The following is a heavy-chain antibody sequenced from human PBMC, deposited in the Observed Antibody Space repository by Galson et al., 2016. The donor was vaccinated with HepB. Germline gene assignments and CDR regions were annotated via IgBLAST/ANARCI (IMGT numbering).Heavy chain of an antibody. J-gene: IGHJ4*02. D-gene: IGHD1-14*01. CDR1: RFNFDNYA. CDR3: RPLPNRNDFDL. CDR2: LTAVAGRT. Sequence: SLRLSCAASRFNFDNYAMSWVRQAPGTGLEWVASLTAVAGRTYYADSVRGRFTISSDNDKSTVYLLMDGLRAEDTAVYFWRPLPNRNDFDLCGQGTQFTVSS. V-gene: IGHV3-23*01.